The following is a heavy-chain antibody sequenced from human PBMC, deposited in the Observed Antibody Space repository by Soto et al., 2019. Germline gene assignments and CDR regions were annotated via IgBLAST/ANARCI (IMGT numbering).Heavy chain of an antibody. CDR1: GFILNNYA. J-gene: IGHJ3*01. CDR2: IGGTDGDSDGVP. Sequence: VQLLESGGDLVQPGGSLRLSCVASGFILNNYAMSWVRQAPGKGLEWVSTIGGTDGDSDGVPWYEDSVKGRFTIYRDSSAYPLLLHMDTARAADSALYYCVKRGRNWGAFDFWGQGTTVVVSS. CDR3: VKRGRNWGAFDF. D-gene: IGHD7-27*01. V-gene: IGHV3-23*01.